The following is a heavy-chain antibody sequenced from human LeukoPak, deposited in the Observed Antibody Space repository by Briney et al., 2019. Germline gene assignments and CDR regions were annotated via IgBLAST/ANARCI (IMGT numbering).Heavy chain of an antibody. CDR2: IKQDGSEK. CDR3: ARPGFAGYFDY. J-gene: IGHJ4*02. V-gene: IGHV3-7*01. D-gene: IGHD2-21*01. Sequence: GGSLRLSCSASGSTFSSYWMSWARQAPGKGREWVANIKQDGSEKYYVDSVKGRFTISRDNAKNSLYLRMNSLRAEDTAVYYCARPGFAGYFDYWGQGTLVTVSS. CDR1: GSTFSSYW.